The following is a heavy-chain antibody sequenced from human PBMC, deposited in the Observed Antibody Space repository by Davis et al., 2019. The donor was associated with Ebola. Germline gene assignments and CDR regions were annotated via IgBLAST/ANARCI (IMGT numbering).Heavy chain of an antibody. CDR3: ARDFDGGNDYFEY. J-gene: IGHJ4*02. V-gene: IGHV1-69*13. CDR1: GASFSSHP. CDR2: IIPIFDTP. Sequence: SVKVSCNTSGASFSSHPISWVRQAPRQGLEWMGGIIPIFDTPHYAQKFQGRITITADASTSTAYMELSSLRSEDTDTYFCARDFDGGNDYFEYWGRGTPVTVYS. D-gene: IGHD3-9*01.